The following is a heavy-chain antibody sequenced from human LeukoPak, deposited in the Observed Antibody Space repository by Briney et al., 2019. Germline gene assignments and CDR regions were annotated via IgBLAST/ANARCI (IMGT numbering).Heavy chain of an antibody. CDR1: GFTFSSYS. J-gene: IGHJ4*02. V-gene: IGHV3-21*01. D-gene: IGHD6-13*01. Sequence: GGSLRLSCAAPGFTFSSYSMNWVRQAPGKGVEWVSSISSSSSYIYYADSVKGRFTISRDNAKNSLYLQMSSLRAEDTAVYYCASDSHSSSWYAYWGQGTLVTVSS. CDR2: ISSSSSYI. CDR3: ASDSHSSSWYAY.